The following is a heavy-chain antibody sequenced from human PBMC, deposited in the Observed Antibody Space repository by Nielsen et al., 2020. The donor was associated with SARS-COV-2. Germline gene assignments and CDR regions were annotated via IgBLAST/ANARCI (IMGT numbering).Heavy chain of an antibody. CDR3: ARARVRITIFGVVIVPYYFDY. Sequence: GGSLRLSCAASGFTFSSYWMSWVRQAPGKGLEWVANIKQDGSEKYYVDSVKGRFTISRDNAKNPLYLQMNSLRAEDTAVYYCARARVRITIFGVVIVPYYFDYWGQGTLVTVSS. J-gene: IGHJ4*02. CDR1: GFTFSSYW. V-gene: IGHV3-7*03. CDR2: IKQDGSEK. D-gene: IGHD3-3*01.